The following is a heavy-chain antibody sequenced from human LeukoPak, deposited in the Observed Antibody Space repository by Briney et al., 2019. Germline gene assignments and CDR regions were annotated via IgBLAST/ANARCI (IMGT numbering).Heavy chain of an antibody. CDR1: GGSFSGYY. D-gene: IGHD2-8*02. CDR3: ARDGGYWWFDP. V-gene: IGHV4-59*01. CDR2: IYYSGST. Sequence: SETLSLTCAVYGGSFSGYYWSWIRQPPGKGLEWIGYIYYSGSTNYNPSLKSRVTISVDTSKNQFSLKLSSVTAADTAVYYCARDGGYWWFDPWGQGTLVTVSS. J-gene: IGHJ5*02.